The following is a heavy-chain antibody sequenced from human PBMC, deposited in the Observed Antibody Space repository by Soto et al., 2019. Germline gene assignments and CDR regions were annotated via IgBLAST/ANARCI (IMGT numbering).Heavy chain of an antibody. D-gene: IGHD3-10*01. CDR2: IYDSGRT. Sequence: QVQLQESGPGLVKPSETLSLTCTVSGDSISSYYWTWIRQPPGEGLEWIGYIYDSGRTYYNPSLKSRVTISVDTSKNQFSLRLSSVSAADTAVYYCARGTIPYYYYGMDVWGQGATVTVS. J-gene: IGHJ6*02. V-gene: IGHV4-59*01. CDR1: GDSISSYY. CDR3: ARGTIPYYYYGMDV.